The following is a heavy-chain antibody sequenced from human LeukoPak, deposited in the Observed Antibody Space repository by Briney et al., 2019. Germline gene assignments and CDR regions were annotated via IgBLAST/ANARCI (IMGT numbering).Heavy chain of an antibody. CDR1: GYTFTSYG. Sequence: ASVKVSCKASGYTFTSYGISWVRQAPGQGLEWMGWISAYNGNTNYAQKLQGRVTMTTGTSTSTAYMELRSLGSDDTAVYYCASLVKDAGTEFDYWGQGTLVTVSS. J-gene: IGHJ4*02. V-gene: IGHV1-18*01. D-gene: IGHD6-13*01. CDR3: ASLVKDAGTEFDY. CDR2: ISAYNGNT.